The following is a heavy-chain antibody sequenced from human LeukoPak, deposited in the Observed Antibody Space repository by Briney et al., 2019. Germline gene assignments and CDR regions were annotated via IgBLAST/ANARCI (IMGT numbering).Heavy chain of an antibody. J-gene: IGHJ4*02. CDR3: ARVTPSDVVVPAAMPRIYYFDY. V-gene: IGHV1-69*04. D-gene: IGHD2-2*01. CDR2: IIPILGIA. CDR1: GGTFSSYA. Sequence: SVKVSCKASGGTFSSYAISWVRQAPGQGLEWMGRIIPILGIANYAQKFQGRVTITADTSTSTAYMELRSLRSDDTAVYYCARVTPSDVVVPAAMPRIYYFDYWGQGTLVTVSS.